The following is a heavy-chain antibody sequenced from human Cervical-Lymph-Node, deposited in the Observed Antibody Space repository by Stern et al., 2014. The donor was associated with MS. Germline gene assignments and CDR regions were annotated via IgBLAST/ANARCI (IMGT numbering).Heavy chain of an antibody. CDR3: ARGQLRAGLDFDY. V-gene: IGHV1-2*06. J-gene: IGHJ4*02. Sequence: VQLVQSGAEVKKPGASVKVSCKASGYTFTGYYMHWVRQAPGQGLEWMGRINPNSGGTNYAQKFQGRVPMTSDTSISTAYMELSSLRSDDTAVYYCARGQLRAGLDFDYWGQGALVTVFS. CDR1: GYTFTGYY. D-gene: IGHD1-7*01. CDR2: INPNSGGT.